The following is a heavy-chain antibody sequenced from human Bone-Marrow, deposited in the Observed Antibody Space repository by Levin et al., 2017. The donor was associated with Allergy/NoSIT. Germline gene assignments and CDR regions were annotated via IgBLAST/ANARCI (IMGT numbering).Heavy chain of an antibody. J-gene: IGHJ3*02. CDR2: IKPDGTEK. CDR1: GFSFSDYW. Sequence: GGSLRLSCAASGFSFSDYWLTWVRQAPGKGLEWVANIKPDGTEKYYADSVTGRFNISRDNAQNSLYLQMKYLSAEDTAVYYCASPYSRDGLFDSWGTGTMDTVS. D-gene: IGHD6-13*01. V-gene: IGHV3-7*01. CDR3: ASPYSRDGLFDS.